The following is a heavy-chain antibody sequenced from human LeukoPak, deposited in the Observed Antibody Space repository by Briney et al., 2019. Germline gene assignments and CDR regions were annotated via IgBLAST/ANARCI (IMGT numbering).Heavy chain of an antibody. CDR1: GYTFTSYG. CDR2: MNPNSGNT. D-gene: IGHD6-13*01. V-gene: IGHV1-8*03. J-gene: IGHJ6*03. Sequence: ASVKVSCKASGYTFTSYGISWVRQAPGQGLEWMGWMNPNSGNTGYAQKFQGRVTITRNTSISTAYMELSSLRSEDTAVYYCARAPSSSWYIYYYYYYMDVWGKGTTVTVSS. CDR3: ARAPSSSWYIYYYYYYMDV.